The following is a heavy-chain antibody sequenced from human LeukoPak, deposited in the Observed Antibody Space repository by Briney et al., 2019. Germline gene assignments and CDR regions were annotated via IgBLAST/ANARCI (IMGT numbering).Heavy chain of an antibody. Sequence: QASETLSLTCTVSGGSISSYYWSWIRQPPGKGLEWVAVVSYDGSNKNYADSVKGRFTISRDNSKNTLYLQLNSLRVEDTAVYYCAKDRRMMSSYYGMDVWGQGTTVTVSS. CDR2: VSYDGSNK. CDR3: AKDRRMMSSYYGMDV. CDR1: GGSISSYY. J-gene: IGHJ6*02. D-gene: IGHD3-16*01. V-gene: IGHV3-30*18.